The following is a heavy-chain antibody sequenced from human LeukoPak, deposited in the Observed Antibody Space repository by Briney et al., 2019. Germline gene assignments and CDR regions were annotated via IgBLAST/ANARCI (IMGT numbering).Heavy chain of an antibody. CDR2: ISGSGGST. D-gene: IGHD5-18*01. V-gene: IGHV3-23*01. Sequence: RRSLRLSCAASGFTFISYAMSWVRQAPGKGLEWVSAISGSGGSTYYADSVKGRFTISRDNSKNTLYLQMNSLRAEDTAVYYCAKAAWAAMVHFDYWGQGTLVTVSS. J-gene: IGHJ4*02. CDR3: AKAAWAAMVHFDY. CDR1: GFTFISYA.